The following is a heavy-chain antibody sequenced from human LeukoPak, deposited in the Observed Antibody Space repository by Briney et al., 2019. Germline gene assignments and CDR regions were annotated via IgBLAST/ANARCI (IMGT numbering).Heavy chain of an antibody. CDR2: IIPIFGTA. Sequence: SVKVSCKASGGTFSSYAISWVRQAPGQGLEWMGGIIPIFGTANYAQKFQGRVTITTDESTSTAYMELSSLRSEDTAVYYCARVKLEGPYNCFDPWGQGTLVTVS. V-gene: IGHV1-69*05. CDR3: ARVKLEGPYNCFDP. CDR1: GGTFSSYA. D-gene: IGHD1-1*01. J-gene: IGHJ5*02.